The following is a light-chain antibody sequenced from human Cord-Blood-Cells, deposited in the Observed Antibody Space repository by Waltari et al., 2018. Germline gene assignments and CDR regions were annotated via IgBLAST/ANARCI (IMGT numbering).Light chain of an antibody. Sequence: SSELTQDPAVSVALGQTVRITCQGDSLRSYYASWYQQKPGRAPVLVISGKNNRPPVIPDRFSGSSSGNTASLTITGAQAEDEADYYCNSRDSSGNHNWVFGGGTKLTVL. V-gene: IGLV3-19*01. CDR1: SLRSYY. CDR2: GKN. J-gene: IGLJ3*02. CDR3: NSRDSSGNHNWV.